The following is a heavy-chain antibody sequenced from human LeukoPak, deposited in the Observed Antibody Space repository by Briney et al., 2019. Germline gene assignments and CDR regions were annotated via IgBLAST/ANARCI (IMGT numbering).Heavy chain of an antibody. D-gene: IGHD1-7*01. CDR1: GYSFTSYW. CDR2: IYGADYTT. Sequence: GEPLKISCKGSGYSFTSYWIGWVRQMPGKGLEWMGVIYGADYTTIYSPPFHGQITISADKSISTAYLQWTSLKASDTAMYYCARRPAGTRTFDYWGQGALVTVSS. CDR3: ARRPAGTRTFDY. J-gene: IGHJ4*02. V-gene: IGHV5-51*01.